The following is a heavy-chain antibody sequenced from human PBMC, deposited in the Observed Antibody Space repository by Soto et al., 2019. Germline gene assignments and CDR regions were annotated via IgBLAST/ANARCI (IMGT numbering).Heavy chain of an antibody. J-gene: IGHJ4*02. D-gene: IGHD5-12*01. Sequence: PSETLSLTCTVSGGSISSGDYYWSWIRQPPGKGLEWIGYIYYSGSTYYNPSLKSRVTISVDTSKNQFSLKLSSVTAADTAVYYCARGSLVHGYTDYWGQGTLVTVS. CDR1: GGSISSGDYY. V-gene: IGHV4-30-4*01. CDR3: ARGSLVHGYTDY. CDR2: IYYSGST.